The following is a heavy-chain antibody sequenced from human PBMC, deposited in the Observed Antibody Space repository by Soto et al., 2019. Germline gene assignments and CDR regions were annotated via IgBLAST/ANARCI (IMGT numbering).Heavy chain of an antibody. J-gene: IGHJ3*01. Sequence: QITVKGSGPTLVKPTQTLTLTCTLSGISITTSGVGLGWVRQTPGKALEWLALIYWNDDKHYRPSLRSRLTISKDTSKNQALLTMTNMYPVDTATSYCARGLATLPVFAFDVWGQGTVVTVSS. CDR2: IYWNDDK. D-gene: IGHD1-1*01. CDR3: ARGLATLPVFAFDV. CDR1: GISITTSGVG. V-gene: IGHV2-5*01.